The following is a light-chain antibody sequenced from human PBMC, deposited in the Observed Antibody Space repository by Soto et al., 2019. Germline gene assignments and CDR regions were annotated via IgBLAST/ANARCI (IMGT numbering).Light chain of an antibody. CDR2: WAS. V-gene: IGKV4-1*01. J-gene: IGKJ3*01. CDR1: QSVFYSSNNKNY. Sequence: DIVMTQSPDSLLVSLGERATINCKSSQSVFYSSNNKNYLAWYQQKPGQPPKLLIYWASTRESGVPDRFSGSESGTDFTLTIGSLQAEDVAVYYCQQYYDTPSPSFGPGTKVDIK. CDR3: QQYYDTPSPS.